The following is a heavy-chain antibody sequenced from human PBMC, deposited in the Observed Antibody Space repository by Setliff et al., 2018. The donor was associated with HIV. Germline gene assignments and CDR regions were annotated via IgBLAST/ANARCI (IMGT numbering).Heavy chain of an antibody. CDR3: ARQTYYYDNSGHNWFDP. Sequence: SETLSLTCAVYGGSLSGYYWSWIRQPPGKGLEWIGYIYYSGSTNYNPSLKSRVTISVDTSKNQFSLKLSSVTAADTAVYFCARQTYYYDNSGHNWFDPWGQGTLVTVSS. V-gene: IGHV4-59*08. CDR1: GGSLSGYY. J-gene: IGHJ5*02. D-gene: IGHD3-22*01. CDR2: IYYSGST.